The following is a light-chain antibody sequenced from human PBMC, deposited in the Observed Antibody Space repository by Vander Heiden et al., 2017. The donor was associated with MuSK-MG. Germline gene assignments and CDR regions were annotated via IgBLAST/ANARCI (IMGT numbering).Light chain of an antibody. Sequence: RVLTQSPATLSVSPGERATLSCRASQSVSSNLAWYQQKPGQAPRLLIYDASTRATGIPARFSGSGSGTEFTRTISSLESEDHAVYYCQQGKKWPRNTFGGGTKLEIK. CDR1: QSVSSN. V-gene: IGKV3-15*01. J-gene: IGKJ4*01. CDR2: DAS. CDR3: QQGKKWPRNT.